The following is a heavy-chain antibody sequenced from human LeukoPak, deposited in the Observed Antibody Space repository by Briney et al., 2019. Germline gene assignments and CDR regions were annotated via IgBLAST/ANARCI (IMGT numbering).Heavy chain of an antibody. CDR3: ASAVRGFDY. CDR2: INPSSGGT. J-gene: IGHJ4*02. Sequence: ASVKVSCKASGYTFTDYYMHWVRQAPGQGLEWMGWINPSSGGTNYAQKFQGRVTMTRDTSISTAYMELSSLRSEDTAVYYCASAVRGFDYWGQGTLVTVSS. V-gene: IGHV1-2*02. CDR1: GYTFTDYY. D-gene: IGHD3-10*01.